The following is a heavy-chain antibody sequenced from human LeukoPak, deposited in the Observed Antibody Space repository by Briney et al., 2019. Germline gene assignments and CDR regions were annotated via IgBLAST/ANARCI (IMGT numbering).Heavy chain of an antibody. Sequence: GGSLRLSCAASGFTFSSYGMHWVRQAPGKGLDWVAFIHHDGSNKYYADSVKGRFTISRDNSKNTLYLQMNSLRAEDTAVYYCAKGYYDSSGYGSYFDYWGQGTLVTVSS. CDR2: IHHDGSNK. V-gene: IGHV3-30*02. CDR3: AKGYYDSSGYGSYFDY. J-gene: IGHJ4*02. CDR1: GFTFSSYG. D-gene: IGHD3-22*01.